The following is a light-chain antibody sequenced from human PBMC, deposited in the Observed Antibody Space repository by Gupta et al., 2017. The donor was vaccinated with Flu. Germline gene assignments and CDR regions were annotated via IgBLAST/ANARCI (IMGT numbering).Light chain of an antibody. J-gene: IGKJ1*01. CDR3: QQDNSCFRP. CDR1: KYINNL. Sequence: ITCRGSKYINNLLGWYQQKPGEAPKLLIYKSYSLEEGVPSRFMGSASGTEFSLPISSLQPNDSATYYWQQDNSCFRPFGQGTQVEI. CDR2: KSY. V-gene: IGKV1-5*03.